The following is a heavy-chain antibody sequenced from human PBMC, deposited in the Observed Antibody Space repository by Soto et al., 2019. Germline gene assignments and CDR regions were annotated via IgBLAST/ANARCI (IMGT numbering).Heavy chain of an antibody. CDR1: GGSFSGYY. Sequence: PSETLSLTCGVSGGSFSGYYWTWIRQPPGKGLEWIGAINDSGSTNYNPSLQSRVTMSIDTSKNQFSLKLDSVTAADTAVYYCARGPKKLMYWSQGTLVTVSS. CDR2: INDSGST. CDR3: ARGPKKLMY. V-gene: IGHV4-34*01. J-gene: IGHJ4*02. D-gene: IGHD2-8*01.